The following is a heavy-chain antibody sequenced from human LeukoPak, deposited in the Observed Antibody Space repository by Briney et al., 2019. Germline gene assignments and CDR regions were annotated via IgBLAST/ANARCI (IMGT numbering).Heavy chain of an antibody. D-gene: IGHD1-26*01. CDR2: INHSGST. J-gene: IGHJ3*02. CDR3: ARYIVSYPHDAFDI. V-gene: IGHV4-34*01. CDR1: GGSFSGYY. Sequence: SETLSLTCAVYGGSFSGYYWSWIRQPPGKGLERIGEINHSGSTNYNPSLKSRVTISVDTSKKQFSLKLGSVTAADTAFYYCARYIVSYPHDAFDIWGQGTMVTVSS.